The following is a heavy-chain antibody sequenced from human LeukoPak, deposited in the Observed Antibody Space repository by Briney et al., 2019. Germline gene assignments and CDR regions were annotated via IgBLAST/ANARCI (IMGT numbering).Heavy chain of an antibody. J-gene: IGHJ4*02. Sequence: SGPTLVNPTQTLTLTCTFSGFSLSTSGVGVGWIRQPPGKALEWLALIYWNDDKRYSPSLKSRLTITKDTSKNQVVLTMTNMDPVDIATYYCAPIGEGYYDRSGRWQIYFDYWGQGTLVTVSS. D-gene: IGHD3-22*01. CDR3: APIGEGYYDRSGRWQIYFDY. CDR2: IYWNDDK. V-gene: IGHV2-5*01. CDR1: GFSLSTSGVG.